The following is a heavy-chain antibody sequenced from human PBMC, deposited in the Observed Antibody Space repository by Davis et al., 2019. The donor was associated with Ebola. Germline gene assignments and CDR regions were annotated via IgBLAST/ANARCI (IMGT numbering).Heavy chain of an antibody. Sequence: SAKVSCKASGGTFSSYAISWVRQAPRQGLEWMGGLIPIFGPANYAQKFQGRVTITADESTSTAYMELSSLRSEETAMYYCARESGEHTSMAKPLDYWGQGTLVTVSS. CDR3: ARESGEHTSMAKPLDY. J-gene: IGHJ4*02. CDR1: GGTFSSYA. CDR2: LIPIFGPA. V-gene: IGHV1-69*13. D-gene: IGHD5-18*01.